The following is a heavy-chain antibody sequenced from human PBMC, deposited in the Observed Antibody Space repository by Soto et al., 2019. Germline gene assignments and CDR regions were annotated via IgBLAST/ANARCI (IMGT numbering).Heavy chain of an antibody. CDR3: ARGGSCYSFKDGYYYGMDV. Sequence: SETLSLTCTVSGGSVSSGSYYWSWIRQPPGKGLEWIGYIYYSGSTNYNPSLKSRVTISVDTSKNQFSLKLSSVTAADTAVYYCARGGSCYSFKDGYYYGMDVWAQGTTVTVSS. J-gene: IGHJ6*02. CDR1: GGSVSSGSYY. V-gene: IGHV4-61*01. CDR2: IYYSGST. D-gene: IGHD3-22*01.